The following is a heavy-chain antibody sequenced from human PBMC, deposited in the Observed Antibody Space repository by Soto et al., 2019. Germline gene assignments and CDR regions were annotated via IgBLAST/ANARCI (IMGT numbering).Heavy chain of an antibody. CDR1: GGSISSSNYY. J-gene: IGHJ6*03. Sequence: SETLSLTCTVSGGSISSSNYYWGWIRQTPGKGLEWIGSSYYRGNTHYNPSLKSRVTIYVDTSKNQFSLNLYSVTAADTAVYYCATADGVKYYNMDVWGKGTTVTVSS. D-gene: IGHD3-10*01. CDR3: ATADGVKYYNMDV. CDR2: SYYRGNT. V-gene: IGHV4-39*01.